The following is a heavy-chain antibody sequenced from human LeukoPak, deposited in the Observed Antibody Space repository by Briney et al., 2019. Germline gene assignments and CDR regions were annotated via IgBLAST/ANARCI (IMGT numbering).Heavy chain of an antibody. CDR3: ARTRYDYYDSSGEVSYYMDV. CDR2: IYTSGST. CDR1: GGSTSTYY. J-gene: IGHJ6*03. Sequence: SETLSLTCTVPGGSTSTYYWSWIRQPAGKGLEWIGRIYTSGSTNYNPSLKSRVTMSVDTSKNQFSLKLSSVTAADTAVYYCARTRYDYYDSSGEVSYYMDVWGKGTTVTISS. D-gene: IGHD3-22*01. V-gene: IGHV4-4*07.